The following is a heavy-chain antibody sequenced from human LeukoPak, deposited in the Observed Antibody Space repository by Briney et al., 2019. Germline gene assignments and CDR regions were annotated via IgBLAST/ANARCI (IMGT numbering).Heavy chain of an antibody. Sequence: VASVKVSCKASGYTFTSYDINWVRQATGQGLEWMGWVNPNSGNTGYAQKFQGRVTMTRNTSISTAYMELSSLRSEDTAVYYCAREYYYDSRENWFDPWGQGTLVTVSS. CDR3: AREYYYDSRENWFDP. CDR1: GYTFTSYD. D-gene: IGHD3-22*01. V-gene: IGHV1-8*01. CDR2: VNPNSGNT. J-gene: IGHJ5*02.